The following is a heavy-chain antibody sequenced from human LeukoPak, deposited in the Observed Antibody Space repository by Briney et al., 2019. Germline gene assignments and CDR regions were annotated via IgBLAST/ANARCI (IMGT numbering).Heavy chain of an antibody. J-gene: IGHJ6*03. CDR3: ARAKYSSSSRYYYYYYYMDV. Sequence: GESLKISCKGSGYSFTSYWIGWVRQMPGKGLEWMGIIYPGDSDTRYSPSFQGQVTISADKSISTAYLQWSSLKASDTAMYYCARAKYSSSSRYYYYYYYMDVWGKGTTVTVSS. CDR2: IYPGDSDT. CDR1: GYSFTSYW. D-gene: IGHD6-6*01. V-gene: IGHV5-51*01.